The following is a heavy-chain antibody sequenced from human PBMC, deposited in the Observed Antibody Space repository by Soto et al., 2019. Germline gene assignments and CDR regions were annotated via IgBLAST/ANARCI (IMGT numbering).Heavy chain of an antibody. J-gene: IGHJ4*02. D-gene: IGHD1-1*01. Sequence: QVQLVQSGAEVKKPGSSVRVSCKASGDTFSRYTVNWVRQAPRQGLEWMGGIIPRFGTTNYAPTLQGRVTITAVESTNTVYMELSSLRSEDTALYFCARGRGLYNSGRSQLDYWGQGTLLTVSS. CDR1: GDTFSRYT. V-gene: IGHV1-69*01. CDR3: ARGRGLYNSGRSQLDY. CDR2: IIPRFGTT.